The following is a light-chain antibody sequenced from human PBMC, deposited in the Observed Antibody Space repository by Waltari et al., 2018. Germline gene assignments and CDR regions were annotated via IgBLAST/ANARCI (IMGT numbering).Light chain of an antibody. CDR1: SSHLGSTT. Sequence: QSVLTQPPSASGTPGQRVTISCSGSSSHLGSTTVNWYQQLPGTAPKLLIYSNNQRPSGVPDRFSGSKSGTSASLAISGLQSEDEADYYCAAWDDSLNGWVFGGGTKLTVL. J-gene: IGLJ3*02. V-gene: IGLV1-44*01. CDR2: SNN. CDR3: AAWDDSLNGWV.